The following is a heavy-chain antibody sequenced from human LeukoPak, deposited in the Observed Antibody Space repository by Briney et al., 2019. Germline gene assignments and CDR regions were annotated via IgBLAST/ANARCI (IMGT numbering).Heavy chain of an antibody. CDR2: IRYDGSNK. CDR3: AGRLYYGSEPYFDY. V-gene: IGHV3-30*02. D-gene: IGHD3-10*01. CDR1: GFTFSSYG. Sequence: GGSLRLSCAASGFTFSSYGMHWARHAPGKGLELVAFIRYDGSNKYYADSVKGRFTISRDNSKNTLYLQMNSLRAEDTAVYYCAGRLYYGSEPYFDYWGQGTLVTVSS. J-gene: IGHJ4*02.